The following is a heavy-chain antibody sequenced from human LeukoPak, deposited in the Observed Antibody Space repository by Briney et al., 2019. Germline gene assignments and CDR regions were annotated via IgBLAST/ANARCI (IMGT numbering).Heavy chain of an antibody. V-gene: IGHV3-7*01. CDR2: INQDGSEK. CDR1: GFTFRSHW. D-gene: IGHD2-15*01. J-gene: IGHJ4*02. CDR3: ARDHVVDGLVFDY. Sequence: PGGSLRLSCAASGFTFRSHWMSWVRQAPGKGLELVSNINQDGSEKYYVDSVKGRFTISRDNAKSSLFLQMNSLRAEDTATYYCARDHVVDGLVFDYWGQGTLVTVSS.